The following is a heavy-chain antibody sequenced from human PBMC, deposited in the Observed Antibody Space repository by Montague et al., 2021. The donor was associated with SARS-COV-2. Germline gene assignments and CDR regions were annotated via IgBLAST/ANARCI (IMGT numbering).Heavy chain of an antibody. CDR1: SGSINSGGFC. D-gene: IGHD2-15*01. J-gene: IGHJ6*02. Sequence: TLSLTCSVASGSINSGGFCWSWNRQPPGKGLEWVGYIYYSGSTYYNPSLESRLTISVDTSKNQFSLNLSSVTAADTAVYYCARSVRGYCNDDSCLARYYYGLDVWGQGTTVTVSS. CDR3: ARSVRGYCNDDSCLARYYYGLDV. CDR2: IYYSGST. V-gene: IGHV4-31*03.